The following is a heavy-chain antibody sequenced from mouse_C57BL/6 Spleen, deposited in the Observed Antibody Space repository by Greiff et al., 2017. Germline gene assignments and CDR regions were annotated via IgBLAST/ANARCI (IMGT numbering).Heavy chain of an antibody. CDR3: VRAPSYPWYFDV. CDR2: IRSKSSNYAT. CDR1: GFTFNTYA. J-gene: IGHJ1*03. V-gene: IGHV10-3*01. Sequence: EVKLVESGGGLVQPKGSLKLSCAASGFTFNTYAMHWVRQAPGKGLEWVACIRSKSSNYATYYADSVKDRFTISRDDSQSMLYLQMNNPKTEDTAMYYCVRAPSYPWYFDVWGTGTTVTVSS.